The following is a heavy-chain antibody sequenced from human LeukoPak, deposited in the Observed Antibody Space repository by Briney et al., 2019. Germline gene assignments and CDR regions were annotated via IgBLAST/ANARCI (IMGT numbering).Heavy chain of an antibody. V-gene: IGHV3-7*01. D-gene: IGHD6-6*01. CDR2: IKQDESEK. CDR3: ARVGGRYSSSGY. Sequence: GGPLRHSCAASGFTFSSYWMSWVRQAPGKGVEGVVNIKQDESEKYYVAYVKGRFTITSDNAKDSLYLQMSSLRAEDTAVYYCARVGGRYSSSGYWGQGTLVTVSS. J-gene: IGHJ4*02. CDR1: GFTFSSYW.